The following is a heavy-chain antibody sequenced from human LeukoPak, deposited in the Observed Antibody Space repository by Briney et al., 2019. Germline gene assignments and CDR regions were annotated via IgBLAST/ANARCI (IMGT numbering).Heavy chain of an antibody. CDR3: ATQQLADY. J-gene: IGHJ4*02. CDR2: ISYDGSNK. D-gene: IGHD6-6*01. Sequence: GGSLRLSCAASGFTFSSYGMHWVRQAPGKGLEWVAVISYDGSNKYYADSVKGRFTISRDNSKNTLYLQMNSLRAEDTAVDYCATQQLADYWGQGTLVTVSS. CDR1: GFTFSSYG. V-gene: IGHV3-30*03.